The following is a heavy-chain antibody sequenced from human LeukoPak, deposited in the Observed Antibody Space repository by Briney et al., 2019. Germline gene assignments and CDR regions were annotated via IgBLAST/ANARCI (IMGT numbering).Heavy chain of an antibody. J-gene: IGHJ4*02. Sequence: SETLSLTCTVSGGSIRSSYYYWGWIRQPPGKGLEWIGSIYDSGSTYYNPSLKSRVTISVDKSKNQFSLKLSSVTAADTAVYYCASGIAVAGPPFFDYWGQGTLVTVSS. CDR2: IYDSGST. V-gene: IGHV4-39*07. CDR3: ASGIAVAGPPFFDY. D-gene: IGHD6-19*01. CDR1: GGSIRSSYYY.